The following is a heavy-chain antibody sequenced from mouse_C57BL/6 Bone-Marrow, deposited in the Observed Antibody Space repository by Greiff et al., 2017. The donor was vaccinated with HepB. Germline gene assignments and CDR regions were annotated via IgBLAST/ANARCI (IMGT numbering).Heavy chain of an antibody. D-gene: IGHD2-3*01. Sequence: EVKLQESGPGLAKPSQTLSLTCSVTGYSITSYYWNWIRKFPGNKLEYMGYISYSGSTYYNPSLKSRISITRDTSKNQYYLQLNSVTTEDTATYYCAREVYDGYWYFDVWGTGTTVTVSS. CDR3: AREVYDGYWYFDV. V-gene: IGHV3-8*01. CDR2: ISYSGST. CDR1: GYSITSYY. J-gene: IGHJ1*03.